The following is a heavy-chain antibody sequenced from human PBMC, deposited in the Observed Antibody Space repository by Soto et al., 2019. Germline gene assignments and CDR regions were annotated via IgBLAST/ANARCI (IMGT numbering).Heavy chain of an antibody. CDR3: ARGLGYCTNGVCSRNGMDV. V-gene: IGHV4-59*01. J-gene: IGHJ6*02. D-gene: IGHD2-8*01. CDR2: IYYSGIT. Sequence: QVQLQESGPGLVKPSETLSLTCTVSGGSISSYYWSWIRQPPGKGLEWIGYIYYSGITNYNPSLKRRVTIAVDTSKKQFSLQLSSVTAADTAVYYCARGLGYCTNGVCSRNGMDVWGQGTTVTVSS. CDR1: GGSISSYY.